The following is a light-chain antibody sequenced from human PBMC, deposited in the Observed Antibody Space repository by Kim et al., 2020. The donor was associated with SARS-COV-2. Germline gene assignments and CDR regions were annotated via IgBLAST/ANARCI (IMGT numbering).Light chain of an antibody. J-gene: IGLJ3*02. V-gene: IGLV3-21*04. CDR1: TIGSKS. Sequence: SVAPGKTAAVTCGVNTIGSKSVPWYQQKPGQAPVLVIYYDSDRPSGIPERFSGSNSGNTATLTISRVEAGDEADYYCQVWDSSSEVFGGGTQLTVL. CDR2: YDS. CDR3: QVWDSSSEV.